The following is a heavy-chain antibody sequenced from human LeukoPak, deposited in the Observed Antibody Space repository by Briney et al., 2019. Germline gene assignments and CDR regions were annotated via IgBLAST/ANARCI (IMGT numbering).Heavy chain of an antibody. V-gene: IGHV3-30*04. Sequence: GGSLRLSCAASGFTFSSYAMHWVRQAPGKGLEWVAVISYDGSNKYYADSVKGRFTISRDNAKNSLYLQMNSLRAEDTAVYYCARARGQRRGFLFAVFPATTHLDYWGQGTLVIVSS. CDR3: ARARGQRRGFLFAVFPATTHLDY. CDR1: GFTFSSYA. J-gene: IGHJ4*02. CDR2: ISYDGSNK. D-gene: IGHD2-15*01.